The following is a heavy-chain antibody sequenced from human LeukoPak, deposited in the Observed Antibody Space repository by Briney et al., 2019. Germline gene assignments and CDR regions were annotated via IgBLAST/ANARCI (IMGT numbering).Heavy chain of an antibody. Sequence: ASVKVSCKASGYTFTGYYMHWVRQAPGQGLEWMGWINPNSGGTNYAQKFQGRVTMTRDTSISTAYMELSRLRSDDTAVYYCARGPQLSTPLDAFDIWGQGTMVTVSS. CDR2: INPNSGGT. CDR3: ARGPQLSTPLDAFDI. CDR1: GYTFTGYY. D-gene: IGHD6-13*01. V-gene: IGHV1-2*02. J-gene: IGHJ3*02.